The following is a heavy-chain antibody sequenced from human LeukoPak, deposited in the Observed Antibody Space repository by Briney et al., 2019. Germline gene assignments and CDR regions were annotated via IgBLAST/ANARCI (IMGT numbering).Heavy chain of an antibody. V-gene: IGHV5-51*01. J-gene: IGHJ4*02. Sequence: GESLKISCKGSGYTFSNYWIGWVRQMPGKGLEWMGIIYPGDSDTRYSPSSQGQVTISADKSISTAYLQWRSLKASDSAMYYCASSTKYSGSYCPFDYWGQGTRVTVSS. CDR2: IYPGDSDT. CDR1: GYTFSNYW. D-gene: IGHD1-26*01. CDR3: ASSTKYSGSYCPFDY.